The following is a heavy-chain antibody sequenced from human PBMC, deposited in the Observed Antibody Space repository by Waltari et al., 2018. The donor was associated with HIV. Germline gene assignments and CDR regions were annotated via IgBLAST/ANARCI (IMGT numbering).Heavy chain of an antibody. Sequence: VQWMQSGSEVNKPGSSVKVSCKPSGLSYTSYTLSWVRQAPGHALEWMGRILPPIGATNYAQKFQGRITITPDKSTTTTYLEIQDLRSEDTAIYYCAGGEYYDSWSGSPGRRFDPWGQGTLITVSS. D-gene: IGHD3-3*01. J-gene: IGHJ5*02. CDR1: GLSYTSYT. CDR3: AGGEYYDSWSGSPGRRFDP. CDR2: ILPPIGAT. V-gene: IGHV1-69*08.